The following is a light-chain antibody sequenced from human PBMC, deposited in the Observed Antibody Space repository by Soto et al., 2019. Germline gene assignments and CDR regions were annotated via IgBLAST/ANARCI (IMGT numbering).Light chain of an antibody. CDR2: ATT. V-gene: IGKV3-15*01. CDR1: QSVYSN. J-gene: IGKJ5*01. CDR3: HHYNKLPLS. Sequence: IVMTQSPATLSVSPGERATLSCRASQSVYSNLAWYQQKPGQAPRLLIYATTTRATGIPARFSGSESGSEFTLTVSVLHCEYFAIYYGHHYNKLPLSFDQGTRLEMK.